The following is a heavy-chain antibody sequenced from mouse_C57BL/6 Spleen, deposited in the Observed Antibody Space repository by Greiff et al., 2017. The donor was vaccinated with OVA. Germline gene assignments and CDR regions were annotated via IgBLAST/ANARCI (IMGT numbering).Heavy chain of an antibody. CDR3: ARGGTGTRFAY. J-gene: IGHJ3*01. V-gene: IGHV1-19*01. CDR2: INPYNGGT. CDR1: GYTFTDYY. D-gene: IGHD4-1*01. Sequence: EVQLQQSGPVLVKPGASVKMSCKASGYTFTDYYMNWVKQSHGKSLEWIGVINPYNGGTSYNQKFKGKATLTVDKSSSTAYMELNSLTSEDSAVYYCARGGTGTRFAYWGQGTLVTVSA.